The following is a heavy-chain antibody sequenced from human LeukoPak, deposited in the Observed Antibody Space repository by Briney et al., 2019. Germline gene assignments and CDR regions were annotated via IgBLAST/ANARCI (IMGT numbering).Heavy chain of an antibody. CDR3: AASLKGGSYFDY. D-gene: IGHD3-16*01. J-gene: IGHJ4*02. CDR1: GFTFSSYA. V-gene: IGHV3-23*01. CDR2: IGGSGYTT. Sequence: TGGSLRLSCAASGFTFSSYAMSWVRQAPGKGLEWVSTIGGSGYTTYYADSVKGRFTISRDNFKNTLYLQMNILRAGDTAVYYCAASLKGGSYFDYWGQGTLVTVSS.